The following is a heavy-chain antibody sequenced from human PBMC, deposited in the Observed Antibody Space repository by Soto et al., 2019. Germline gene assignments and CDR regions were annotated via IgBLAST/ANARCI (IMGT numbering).Heavy chain of an antibody. J-gene: IGHJ6*02. CDR2: IYPGDSDT. D-gene: IGHD5-12*01. Sequence: GESLKISCKGSGYSFTSYWIGWVRQMPGKGLEWMGIIYPGDSDTRYSPSFQGQVTISADKSISTAYLQWSSLKASDTAMYYCARHLLPFYSGYDPHYYYYVMDVWGQGTTVPVSS. CDR3: ARHLLPFYSGYDPHYYYYVMDV. V-gene: IGHV5-51*01. CDR1: GYSFTSYW.